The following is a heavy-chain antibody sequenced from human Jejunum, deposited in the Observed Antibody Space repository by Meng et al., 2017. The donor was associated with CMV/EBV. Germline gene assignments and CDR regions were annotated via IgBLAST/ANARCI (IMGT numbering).Heavy chain of an antibody. Sequence: QVQLMQSGAEGKEPGSSMKVSCKSSGGSVNNYAFNWVRQAPGQGLEWMGGIIAIFKTPNYAQKFQGRPTITADESTGTSYMELTSLTSEDTAVYYCARGFLNGYQPFDYWGQGTLVTVSS. J-gene: IGHJ4*02. CDR1: GGSVNNYA. D-gene: IGHD5-24*01. CDR2: IIAIFKTP. CDR3: ARGFLNGYQPFDY. V-gene: IGHV1-69*12.